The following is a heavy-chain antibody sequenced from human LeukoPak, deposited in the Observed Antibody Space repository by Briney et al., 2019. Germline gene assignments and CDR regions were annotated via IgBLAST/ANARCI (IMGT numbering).Heavy chain of an antibody. CDR3: AKGYGDDSRNYFHY. CDR2: ISGTTNKT. Sequence: GGSLRLSCAASGFTFSNYAMSWVRQAPGKGLEWVSGISGTTNKTYYADSVKGRFTISRDNSKNTLYLQVNSLRTEDTAIYYCAKGYGDDSRNYFHYWGQGTLVTVSS. V-gene: IGHV3-23*01. D-gene: IGHD3-22*01. J-gene: IGHJ4*02. CDR1: GFTFSNYA.